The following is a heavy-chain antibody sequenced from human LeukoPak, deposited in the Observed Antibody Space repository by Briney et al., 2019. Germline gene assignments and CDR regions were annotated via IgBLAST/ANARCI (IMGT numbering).Heavy chain of an antibody. CDR1: GFTFSSYA. CDR3: ARDRSSGWYSRNWFDP. Sequence: GGSLRLSCAASGFTFSSYAMSWVRQAPGKGLEWVANIKQDGSEKYYVDSVKGRFTISRDNAKNSLYLQMNSLRAGDTAVYYCARDRSSGWYSRNWFDPWGQGTLVTVSS. J-gene: IGHJ5*02. V-gene: IGHV3-7*01. CDR2: IKQDGSEK. D-gene: IGHD6-19*01.